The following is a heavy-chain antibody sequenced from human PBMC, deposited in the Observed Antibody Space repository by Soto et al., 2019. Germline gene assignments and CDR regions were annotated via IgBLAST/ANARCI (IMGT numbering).Heavy chain of an antibody. CDR1: GFTFSIYA. J-gene: IGHJ4*02. CDR2: ISYDGSNQ. CDR3: ASGSGYSIPDSALFDY. D-gene: IGHD3-10*01. V-gene: IGHV3-30-3*01. Sequence: GGSLRLSCAASGFTFSIYAMHWVRQAPGKGLEWVALISYDGSNQYYADSVKGRFTISRDNSKNTLYLQMNSLRAEDTAVYFCASGSGYSIPDSALFDYWGQGTLVTVSS.